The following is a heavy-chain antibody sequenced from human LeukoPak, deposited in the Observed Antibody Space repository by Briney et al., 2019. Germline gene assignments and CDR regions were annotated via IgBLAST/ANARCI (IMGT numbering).Heavy chain of an antibody. CDR2: IIPIFGTA. V-gene: IGHV1-69*13. D-gene: IGHD2-15*01. CDR3: ARATDCSGGSCYSRGIDY. J-gene: IGHJ4*02. CDR1: GYTFTGYY. Sequence: SVKVSCKASGYTFTGYYMHWVRQAPGQGLEWMGGIIPIFGTANYAQKFQGRVTITADESTSTAYMELSSLRSEDTAVYYCARATDCSGGSCYSRGIDYWGQGTLVTVSS.